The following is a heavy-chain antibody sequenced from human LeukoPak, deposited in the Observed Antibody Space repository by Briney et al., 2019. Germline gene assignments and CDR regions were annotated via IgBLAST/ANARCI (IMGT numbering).Heavy chain of an antibody. CDR3: ARAGDLDAFDI. D-gene: IGHD2-21*02. J-gene: IGHJ3*02. CDR2: INPSGGST. V-gene: IGHV1-46*01. CDR1: GYTFTSYY. Sequence: ASVKVSCKASGYTFTSYYMHWVRQAPGQGLEWMGIINPSGGSTSYAQKFQGRVTMTRVMSTSTVYMELSSLRSEDTAVYYCARAGDLDAFDIWGQGTMVTVSS.